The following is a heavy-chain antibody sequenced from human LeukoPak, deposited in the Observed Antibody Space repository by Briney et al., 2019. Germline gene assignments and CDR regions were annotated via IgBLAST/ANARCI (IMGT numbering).Heavy chain of an antibody. J-gene: IGHJ3*01. CDR3: ARGGQGDGYSADEAFDF. CDR1: GDSVSGNNTA. D-gene: IGHD5-24*01. CDR2: TYYRSKWYN. Sequence: SQTLSLTCAISGDSVSGNNTAYNWLRQSPSRGLEWLGRTYYRSKWYNDYAVSVKSRITINPDTSKNQLSLQLNSVTPEDTAVYYCARGGQGDGYSADEAFDFWGQGTMVTVSS. V-gene: IGHV6-1*01.